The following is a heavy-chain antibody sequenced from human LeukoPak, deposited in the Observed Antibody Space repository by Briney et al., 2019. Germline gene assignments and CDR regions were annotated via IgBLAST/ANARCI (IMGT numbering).Heavy chain of an antibody. CDR3: ARQARYFDWLLSNFDY. CDR1: GGSISSSSYY. CDR2: IYYSGST. V-gene: IGHV4-39*01. D-gene: IGHD3-9*01. Sequence: SETLSLTCTVPGGSISSSSYYWGWIRQPPGKGLEWIGSIYYSGSTYYNPSLKSRVTISVDTSKNQFSLKLSSVTAADTAVYYCARQARYFDWLLSNFDYWGQGTLVTVSS. J-gene: IGHJ4*02.